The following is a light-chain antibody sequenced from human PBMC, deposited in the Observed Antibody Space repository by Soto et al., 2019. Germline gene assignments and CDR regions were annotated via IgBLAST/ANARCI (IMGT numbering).Light chain of an antibody. Sequence: EIVMTHSPATLSVSPWEIATLSCRASQSVRSNLAWYQQKPGQAPRLLIYGASTRATGIPARFSGSGSGTEFTLTISSLQSEDFAVYYCQEYIQWPPGMLGPGTKVDIK. CDR2: GAS. J-gene: IGKJ1*01. CDR1: QSVRSN. CDR3: QEYIQWPPGM. V-gene: IGKV3-15*01.